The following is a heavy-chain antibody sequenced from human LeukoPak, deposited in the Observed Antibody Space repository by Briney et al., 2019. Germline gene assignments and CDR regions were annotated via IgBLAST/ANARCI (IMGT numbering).Heavy chain of an antibody. D-gene: IGHD4-23*01. V-gene: IGHV3-33*01. CDR2: ILYDGRKV. J-gene: IGHJ4*02. CDR1: GFTFRNYG. Sequence: GMSLRLSCAASGFTFRNYGMHWVRQAPGKGLEWVALILYDGRKVYHADSVKGRFTISRDNSKNTLYLQMKSLRAEDTALYYCARDDDYGGNNLDYWGQGTLVTVSS. CDR3: ARDDDYGGNNLDY.